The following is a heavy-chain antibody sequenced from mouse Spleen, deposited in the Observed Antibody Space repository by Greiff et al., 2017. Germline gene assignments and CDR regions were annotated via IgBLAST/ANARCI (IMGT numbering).Heavy chain of an antibody. V-gene: IGHV5-15*01. Sequence: EVMLVESGGGLVKPGGSLKLSCAASGFTFSDYGMAWVRQAPGKGPEWVAFISNLAYSIYYADTVTGRFTISRENAKNTLYLEMSSLRSEDTAMYYCARRYGDYHWYFDVWGAGTTVTVSS. CDR3: ARRYGDYHWYFDV. J-gene: IGHJ1*01. CDR2: ISNLAYSI. D-gene: IGHD2-13*01. CDR1: GFTFSDYG.